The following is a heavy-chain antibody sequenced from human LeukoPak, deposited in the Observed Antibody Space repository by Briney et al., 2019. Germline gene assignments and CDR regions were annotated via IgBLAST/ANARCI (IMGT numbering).Heavy chain of an antibody. J-gene: IGHJ4*02. D-gene: IGHD2-2*01. V-gene: IGHV1-69*05. CDR1: GGTFSSYA. CDR2: IIPIFGTA. Sequence: SVKVSCNASGGTFSSYAISWVRQAPGQGLEWMGGIIPIFGTANYAQKFQGRVTITTDESTSTAYMELSSLRSEDTAVYYCARAPINGYCSSTSCSDYWGQGTLVTVSS. CDR3: ARAPINGYCSSTSCSDY.